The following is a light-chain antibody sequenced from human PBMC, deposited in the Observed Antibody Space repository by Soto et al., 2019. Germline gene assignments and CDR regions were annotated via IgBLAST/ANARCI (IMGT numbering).Light chain of an antibody. V-gene: IGKV3-11*01. J-gene: IGKJ1*01. Sequence: EIVLTQSPATLSLSPGERATLSCRASQSVSSYLAWYQQKPGQAPRLLIYDASNRATGIPARFSGSGYGTDFNLTISSLEPEDFAVYYCQQRSNWSWTFGQGTKVEIK. CDR3: QQRSNWSWT. CDR1: QSVSSY. CDR2: DAS.